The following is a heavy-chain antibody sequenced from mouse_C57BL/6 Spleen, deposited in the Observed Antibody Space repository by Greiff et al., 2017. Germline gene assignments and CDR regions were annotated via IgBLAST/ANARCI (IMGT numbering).Heavy chain of an antibody. CDR3: ARRYYGSSYWDLDV. D-gene: IGHD1-1*01. CDR2: ISSGSSTI. CDR1: GFTFSDYG. V-gene: IGHV5-17*01. Sequence: EVKLMESGGGLVKPGGSLKLSCAASGFTFSDYGMHWVRQAPEKGLEWVAYISSGSSTIYYADTVKGRFTLSRDNAKNTLFLQMTSLRSEDTAMYYGARRYYGSSYWDLDVWGTGTTVTVSS. J-gene: IGHJ1*03.